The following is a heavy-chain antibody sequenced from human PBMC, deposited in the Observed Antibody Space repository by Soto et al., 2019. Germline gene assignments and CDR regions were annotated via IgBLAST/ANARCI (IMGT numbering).Heavy chain of an antibody. CDR1: GYTFTSYG. J-gene: IGHJ6*02. V-gene: IGHV1-69*13. D-gene: IGHD2-15*01. Sequence: ASVKVSCKASGYTFTSYGISWVRQAPGQGLEWMGGIIPIFGTANYAQKFQGRVTITADESTSTAYMELSSLRSEDTAVYYCARDSGSYCSGGSCYPTYYYYGMDVWGQGTTVTVSS. CDR2: IIPIFGTA. CDR3: ARDSGSYCSGGSCYPTYYYYGMDV.